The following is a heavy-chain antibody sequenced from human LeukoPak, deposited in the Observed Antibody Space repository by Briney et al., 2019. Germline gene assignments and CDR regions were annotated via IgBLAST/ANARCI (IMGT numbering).Heavy chain of an antibody. J-gene: IGHJ3*02. D-gene: IGHD4-23*01. CDR1: GGTISSYY. V-gene: IGHV4-59*01. Sequence: SETLSLTCTASGGTISSYYWSWIRQPPGKGLEWIGHIAYSGSTIYNPSLKSRVTITLYTSKMHFSLNPTSVTAADTAVYYCARGYGGNSITFGIWGQGTMVTVSS. CDR2: IAYSGST. CDR3: ARGYGGNSITFGI.